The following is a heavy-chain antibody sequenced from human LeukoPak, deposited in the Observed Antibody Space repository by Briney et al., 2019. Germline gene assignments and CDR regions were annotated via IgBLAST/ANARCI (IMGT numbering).Heavy chain of an antibody. J-gene: IGHJ3*02. V-gene: IGHV3-53*01. D-gene: IGHD2-15*01. CDR1: GFTVSSNS. CDR2: IYSDNT. Sequence: GGSLRLSCTVSGFTVSSNSMSWVRQAPGKGLEWVSFIYSDNTHYADSVKGRFTISRGNSKNTLYLQMNSLRAEDTAIYYCANSGTSWWYPAFDIWGQGTMVTVSS. CDR3: ANSGTSWWYPAFDI.